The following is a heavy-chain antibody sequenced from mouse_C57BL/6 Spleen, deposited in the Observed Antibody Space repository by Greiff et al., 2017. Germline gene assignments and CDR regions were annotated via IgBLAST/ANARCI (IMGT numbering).Heavy chain of an antibody. CDR2: IDPSDSYT. J-gene: IGHJ4*01. Sequence: QVQLKQPGAELVMPGASVKLSCKASGYTFTSYWMHWVKQRPGQGLEWIGEIDPSDSYTNYNQKFKGKSTLTVDKSSSTAYMQLSSLTSEDSAVYYCARAHYYGSSPYAMDYWGQGTSVTVSS. CDR3: ARAHYYGSSPYAMDY. V-gene: IGHV1-69*01. D-gene: IGHD1-1*01. CDR1: GYTFTSYW.